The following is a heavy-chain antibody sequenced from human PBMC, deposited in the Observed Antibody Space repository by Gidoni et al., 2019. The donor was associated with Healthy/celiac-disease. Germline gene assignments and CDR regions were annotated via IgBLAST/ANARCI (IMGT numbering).Heavy chain of an antibody. CDR3: AKARRYGDPPDAFDI. J-gene: IGHJ3*02. CDR1: GFTFDDYA. CDR2: ISWNSGSI. D-gene: IGHD4-17*01. Sequence: EVQLVESGGGLVQPGRSLRLSCAASGFTFDDYAMHWVRQAPGKGLEWVSGISWNSGSIGYADSVKGRFTISRDNAKNSLYLQMNSLRAEDTALYYCAKARRYGDPPDAFDIWGQGTMVTVSS. V-gene: IGHV3-9*01.